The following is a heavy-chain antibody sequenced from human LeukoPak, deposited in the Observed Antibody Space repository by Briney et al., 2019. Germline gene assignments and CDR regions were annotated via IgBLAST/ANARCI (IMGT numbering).Heavy chain of an antibody. CDR3: AKRNSSGCYYFDY. CDR1: GFTFRSYA. V-gene: IGHV3-23*01. Sequence: EGSLRLSCEASGFTFRSYAMSWVRQAPGKGLEWVSLISNSCVNTYYANSVKGRFTISRDNSKNTLYLQMNSLRDEDTAIYYCAKRNSSGCYYFDYWGQGTLVTVSS. J-gene: IGHJ4*02. D-gene: IGHD6-19*01. CDR2: ISNSCVNT.